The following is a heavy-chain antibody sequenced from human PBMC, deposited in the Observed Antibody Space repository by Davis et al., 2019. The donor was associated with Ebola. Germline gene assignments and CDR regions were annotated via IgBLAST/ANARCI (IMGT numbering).Heavy chain of an antibody. CDR1: GYTFTSYG. CDR3: ARAPNYDVLTGTSSHYFDY. J-gene: IGHJ4*02. V-gene: IGHV1-18*04. Sequence: ASVKVSCKSSGYTFTSYGLDWVRQAPGLGLEWMGWISGFNTNTNFAQKFHDRVTVSKDTSTNTAYMDLRSLTSDDTAIYYCARAPNYDVLTGTSSHYFDYWGQGTLVTVSS. CDR2: ISGFNTNT. D-gene: IGHD3-9*01.